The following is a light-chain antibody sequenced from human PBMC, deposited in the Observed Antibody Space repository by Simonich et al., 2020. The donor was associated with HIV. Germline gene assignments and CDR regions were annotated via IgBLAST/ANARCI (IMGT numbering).Light chain of an antibody. CDR2: WAS. CDR3: QQYYSTPLT. CDR1: QSVLYGSNNRHY. Sequence: DIVMTQSPDSLAVSLGERXXINCTPSQSVLYGSNNRHYLAWYQQNPGQPPXLLIHWASTXESGVXDRXXGSXXXXXFTXXXXSLQAEDVAVYYCQQYYSTPLTFGGGTKVEI. J-gene: IGKJ4*01. V-gene: IGKV4-1*01.